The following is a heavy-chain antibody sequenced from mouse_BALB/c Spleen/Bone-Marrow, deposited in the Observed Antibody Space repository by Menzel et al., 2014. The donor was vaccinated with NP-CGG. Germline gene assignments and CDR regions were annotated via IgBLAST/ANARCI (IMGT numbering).Heavy chain of an antibody. D-gene: IGHD2-13*01. V-gene: IGHV1-20*02. J-gene: IGHJ2*01. CDR2: INPDNGDT. CDR3: ARSDFYFDY. CDR1: GYSFTGYF. Sequence: VQLQQSGPDLVKPGVSVKMSCKASGYSFTGYFMNWVMQSHGKSLEWMGRINPDNGDTFYNQKFKGKATLTVDRSSNTAHMDLRSLASEDSAVYYCARSDFYFDYWGQGTTLTVST.